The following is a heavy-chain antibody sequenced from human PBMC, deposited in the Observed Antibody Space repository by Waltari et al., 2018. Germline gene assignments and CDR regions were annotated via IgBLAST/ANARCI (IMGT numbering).Heavy chain of an antibody. J-gene: IGHJ6*02. Sequence: QVQLQESGPGLLKPSETLSLTCNVSGGTLGGSHWSWIRQPPGKGLEWIGYMYDRLYIFYNPSLKSRVTMALDVSKNQFFLEMTSVTAADTAMYYCARVKGLGGSDYGMDVWGQGTKVIVSS. CDR3: ARVKGLGGSDYGMDV. D-gene: IGHD3-16*01. CDR1: GGTLGGSH. CDR2: MYDRLYI. V-gene: IGHV4-59*01.